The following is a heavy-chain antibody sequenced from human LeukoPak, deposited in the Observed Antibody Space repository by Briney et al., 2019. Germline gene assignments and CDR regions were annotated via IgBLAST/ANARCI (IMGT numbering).Heavy chain of an antibody. CDR3: AKQDNYDSSGYQ. CDR1: GFTFSSYA. D-gene: IGHD3-22*01. Sequence: GGSLRLSCAAAGFTFSSYAMGWVRQAPGKGLELVSAISGTGNRTYYADSVKGRFTISRDNSKNTLYLQMNSLRAEDTAVYYCAKQDNYDSSGYQWGQGTLVTVSS. V-gene: IGHV3-23*01. CDR2: ISGTGNRT. J-gene: IGHJ4*02.